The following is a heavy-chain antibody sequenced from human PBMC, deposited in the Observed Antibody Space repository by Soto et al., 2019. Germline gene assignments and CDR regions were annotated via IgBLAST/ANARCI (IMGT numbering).Heavy chain of an antibody. J-gene: IGHJ4*02. D-gene: IGHD4-17*01. V-gene: IGHV4-39*01. Sequence: SETLSLTCTVSGGSVTNSSYYWGWIRQSPGKGLEWIGSVYYRGRSYSKSSVKSRVTISVDTSKNRFSLSLNSVTASDTAVYFCVSQRTTVPTQAYFDYWDPGALVTVSS. CDR2: VYYRGRS. CDR1: GGSVTNSSYY. CDR3: VSQRTTVPTQAYFDY.